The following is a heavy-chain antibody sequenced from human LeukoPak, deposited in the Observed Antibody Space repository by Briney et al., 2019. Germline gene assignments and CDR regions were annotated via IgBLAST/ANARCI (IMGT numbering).Heavy chain of an antibody. CDR2: ISGSGGGT. CDR3: AKARSPNYYGMDV. V-gene: IGHV3-23*01. J-gene: IGHJ6*02. D-gene: IGHD1-14*01. Sequence: GGSLRLSCAASGFTFSNYAMNWVRQAPGKGLEWVSGISGSGGGTYYADSVKGRVTISRDNSKNTLYQQMNSLRAEDTAVYYCAKARSPNYYGMDVWGQGTTVTVSS. CDR1: GFTFSNYA.